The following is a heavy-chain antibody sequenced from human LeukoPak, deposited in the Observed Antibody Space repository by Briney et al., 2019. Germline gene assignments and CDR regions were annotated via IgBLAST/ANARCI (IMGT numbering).Heavy chain of an antibody. Sequence: KPSETLSLTCTVPGGSISSVFWRWVRQPPGKGLGWIGYIYHTGRVNYNPSLKTRVTISVETSKNQFSLQLSSVSSVDTAMYYCARGRGAAGYMDVWGKGTTVTVSS. J-gene: IGHJ6*03. CDR2: IYHTGRV. D-gene: IGHD3-10*01. V-gene: IGHV4-59*01. CDR3: ARGRGAAGYMDV. CDR1: GGSISSVF.